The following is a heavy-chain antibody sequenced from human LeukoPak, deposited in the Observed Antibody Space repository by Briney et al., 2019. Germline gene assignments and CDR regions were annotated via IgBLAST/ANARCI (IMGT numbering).Heavy chain of an antibody. CDR1: GGTFSSYA. CDR3: ASTESMIVVGNAFDI. CDR2: IIPIFGTA. J-gene: IGHJ3*02. D-gene: IGHD3-22*01. V-gene: IGHV1-69*05. Sequence: SVKVSCKASGGTFSSYAISWVRQAPGQGLEWMGRIIPIFGTANYAQKFQGRVTITTDESTSTAYMELSSLRSEDTAVYYCASTESMIVVGNAFDIWGQGTMVTVSS.